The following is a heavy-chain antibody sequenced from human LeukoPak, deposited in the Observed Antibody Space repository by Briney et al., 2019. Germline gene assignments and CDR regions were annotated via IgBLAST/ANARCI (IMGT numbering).Heavy chain of an antibody. Sequence: KTGGSLRLSCIASGFNFGGYDMGWIRQAPGKGLEWVSYISDDSYRTPYGDSVKGRFTISRDNAKNSLYLQMDNLRVEDTAVYYCARARGLGIGAHFDYWGQGTLVTVSS. CDR2: ISDDSYRT. D-gene: IGHD4-17*01. CDR3: ARARGLGIGAHFDY. CDR1: GFNFGGYD. V-gene: IGHV3-11*01. J-gene: IGHJ4*02.